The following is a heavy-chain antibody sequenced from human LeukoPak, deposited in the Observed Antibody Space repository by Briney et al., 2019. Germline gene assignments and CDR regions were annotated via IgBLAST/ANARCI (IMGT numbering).Heavy chain of an antibody. J-gene: IGHJ4*02. CDR3: ANSPPLYGSGDAY. CDR1: GFTFSSYA. D-gene: IGHD3-10*01. V-gene: IGHV3-23*01. Sequence: GGSLRLSCAASGFTFSSYAMSWVRQAPGKGLEWVSAISGSGGSTYYADSVKGRFTISRDNSKNTLYLQMNSPRAEDTAVYYCANSPPLYGSGDAYWGQGTLVTVSS. CDR2: ISGSGGST.